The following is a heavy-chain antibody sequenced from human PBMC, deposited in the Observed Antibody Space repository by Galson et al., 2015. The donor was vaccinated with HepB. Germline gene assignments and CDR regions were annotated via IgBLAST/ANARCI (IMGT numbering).Heavy chain of an antibody. Sequence: SLRLSCAASGFTFSSYSMNWVRQAPGKGLEWVSSISSSSSYIYYADSVKGRFTISRDNAKNSLYLQMNSLRAEDTAVYYCARDNGGYQLLDRHWWFDPWGQGTLVTVSS. D-gene: IGHD2-2*01. V-gene: IGHV3-21*01. CDR3: ARDNGGYQLLDRHWWFDP. CDR2: ISSSSSYI. CDR1: GFTFSSYS. J-gene: IGHJ5*02.